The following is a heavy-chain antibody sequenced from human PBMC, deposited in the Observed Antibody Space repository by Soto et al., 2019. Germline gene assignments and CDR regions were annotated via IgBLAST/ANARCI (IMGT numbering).Heavy chain of an antibody. CDR2: ISSSSSYI. V-gene: IGHV3-21*01. D-gene: IGHD1-1*01. CDR3: ATKARVGYEGSFDY. Sequence: EVQLVESGGGLVKPGGSLRLSCAASGFTFSSYTINWVRQAPGKGLEWVSSISSSSSYIYYADSLKGRFTISRDNAKNSLYLQMNSLRAEDTAVYYCATKARVGYEGSFDYWGQGTLVIVSS. CDR1: GFTFSSYT. J-gene: IGHJ4*02.